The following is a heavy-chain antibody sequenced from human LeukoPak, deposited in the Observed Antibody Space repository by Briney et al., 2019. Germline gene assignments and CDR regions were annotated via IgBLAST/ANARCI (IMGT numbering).Heavy chain of an antibody. V-gene: IGHV3-30*04. Sequence: PGGSLRLSCAASGFTFSSYAMHWVRQAPGKGLEWVAVISYDGSNKYYADSVKGRFTISRDSSKNTLYLQMNSLRAEDTAVYYCARDFAPPSGSDYYYYGMDVWGQGTTVTVSS. J-gene: IGHJ6*02. D-gene: IGHD3-22*01. CDR3: ARDFAPPSGSDYYYYGMDV. CDR1: GFTFSSYA. CDR2: ISYDGSNK.